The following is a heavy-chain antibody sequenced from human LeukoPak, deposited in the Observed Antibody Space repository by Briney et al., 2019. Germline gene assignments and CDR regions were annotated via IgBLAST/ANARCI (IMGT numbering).Heavy chain of an antibody. J-gene: IGHJ5*02. CDR1: CGAFSGYY. D-gene: IGHD1-1*01. CDR2: INHSGST. Sequence: SETPSLTCAVYCGAFSGYYWSWVRPPPREGPGWIGEINHSGSTNYNPSLKSRVTISVDTSKNQFSLKLSSVTAADTAVYYCARRTSRQRGNNWFDPWGQGTLVTVSS. V-gene: IGHV4-34*01. CDR3: ARRTSRQRGNNWFDP.